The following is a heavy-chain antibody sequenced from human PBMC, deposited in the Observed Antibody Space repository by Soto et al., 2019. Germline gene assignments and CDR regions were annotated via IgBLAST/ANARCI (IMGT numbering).Heavy chain of an antibody. J-gene: IGHJ5*02. CDR2: ISDSGTT. CDR1: GGSIDSYY. D-gene: IGHD3-10*01. CDR3: ARGPRGSGSYYAWWFDP. V-gene: IGHV4-59*12. Sequence: SETLSLTCTVFGGSIDSYYWSWIRQAPGKGLEWIGHISDSGTTNYNPSLGSRVTISVDTSRKSFSLKLSSVTAEDTAVYYCARGPRGSGSYYAWWFDPWGQGTLVTVSS.